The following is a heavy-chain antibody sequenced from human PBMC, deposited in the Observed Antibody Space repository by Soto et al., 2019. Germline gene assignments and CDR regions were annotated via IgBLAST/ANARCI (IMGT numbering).Heavy chain of an antibody. V-gene: IGHV1-69*01. Sequence: QVHLEQSGAEVKKPGSSVKVSCKASGGIFKTDAVAWVRQAPGQGLEWVGGFTPLYGTANYAQKFQGRVTITADESTGAAYMEVSSLRAEDTAVYYCVRDLTLGYRSGGDGFDVWGQGTMVTVSS. J-gene: IGHJ3*01. CDR3: VRDLTLGYRSGGDGFDV. D-gene: IGHD5-18*01. CDR1: GGIFKTDA. CDR2: FTPLYGTA.